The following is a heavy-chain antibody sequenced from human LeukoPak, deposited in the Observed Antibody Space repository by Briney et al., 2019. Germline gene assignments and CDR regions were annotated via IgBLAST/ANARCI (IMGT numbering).Heavy chain of an antibody. D-gene: IGHD6-19*01. CDR1: GGSFSGYY. CDR3: ARMWLPLYYFDY. Sequence: PSETLPLTCAVYGGSFSGYYWSWIRQPPGKGLEWIGEINHSGSTNYNPSLKSRVTISVDTSKNQFSLKLSSVTAADTAVYYCARMWLPLYYFDYWGQGTPVTVPS. CDR2: INHSGST. J-gene: IGHJ4*02. V-gene: IGHV4-34*01.